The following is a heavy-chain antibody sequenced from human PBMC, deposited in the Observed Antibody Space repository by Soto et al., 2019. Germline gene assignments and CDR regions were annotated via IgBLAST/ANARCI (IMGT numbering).Heavy chain of an antibody. CDR1: DGSISSGSYY. D-gene: IGHD2-2*01. CDR2: IFNSGTM. J-gene: IGHJ5*02. V-gene: IGHV4-39*01. Sequence: SETLSLTCSVSDGSISSGSYYWGWLRQPPGKGLEWIGSIFNSGTMYYNPSLKSRVTISVDTSKNQFSLKLNSVTAADTAVYYCARHFGVQYQHSPLWWFDPWGQGTLVTVSS. CDR3: ARHFGVQYQHSPLWWFDP.